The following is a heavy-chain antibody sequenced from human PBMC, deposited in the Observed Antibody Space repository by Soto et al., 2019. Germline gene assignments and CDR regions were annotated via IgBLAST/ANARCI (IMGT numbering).Heavy chain of an antibody. V-gene: IGHV3-30-3*01. CDR2: ISYDGSNK. D-gene: IGHD1-26*01. Sequence: QVQLVESGGGVVQPGRSLRLSCAASGFTFSSYAMLWVRQAPGKGLEWVAVISYDGSNKYYADSVKGRFTISRDNSKNTLYLQMNSLRAEDTAVYYCARDRSLGWELLFSFDYWGQGTLVTVSS. CDR3: ARDRSLGWELLFSFDY. J-gene: IGHJ4*02. CDR1: GFTFSSYA.